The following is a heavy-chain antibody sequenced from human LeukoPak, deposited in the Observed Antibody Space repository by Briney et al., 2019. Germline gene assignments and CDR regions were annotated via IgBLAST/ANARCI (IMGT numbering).Heavy chain of an antibody. CDR1: GGSISSYY. V-gene: IGHV4-59*08. J-gene: IGHJ4*02. D-gene: IGHD3-10*01. CDR2: IYYTGST. CDR3: ARLLDGSGLYDY. Sequence: SETLSLTCTVSGGSISSYYWSWIRQPPGKGLEWIGYIYYTGSTNYNPSLKSRVTISVDSSKNQFSLELSSVTAADMAVYFCARLLDGSGLYDYWGQGTLVSVSS.